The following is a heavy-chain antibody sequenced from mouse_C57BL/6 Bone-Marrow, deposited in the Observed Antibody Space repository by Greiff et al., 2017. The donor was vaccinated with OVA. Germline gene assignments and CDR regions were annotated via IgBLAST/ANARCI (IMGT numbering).Heavy chain of an antibody. CDR1: GYAFSSSW. Sequence: QVHVEQSGPELVKPGASVKISCKASGYAFSSSWMNWVKQRPGKGLEWIGRIYPGDGDTNYNGKFKGKATLTADKSSSTAYMQLSSLTSEDSAVYFCARGGYFDVWGTGTTVTVSS. J-gene: IGHJ1*03. V-gene: IGHV1-82*01. CDR2: IYPGDGDT. CDR3: ARGGYFDV.